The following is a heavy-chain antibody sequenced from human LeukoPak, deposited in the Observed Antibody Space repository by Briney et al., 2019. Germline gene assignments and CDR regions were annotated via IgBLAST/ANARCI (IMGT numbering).Heavy chain of an antibody. D-gene: IGHD1-26*01. Sequence: GSLRLSCAASGFTVSSNYMSWVRQAPGKGLEWVSVIYSGGSTYYADSVKGRFTISRDNSKNTLYLQMNSLRAEDTAVYYCARSLKGAQWELLAYWGQGTLVTVSS. CDR2: IYSGGST. V-gene: IGHV3-66*01. CDR1: GFTVSSNY. CDR3: ARSLKGAQWELLAY. J-gene: IGHJ4*02.